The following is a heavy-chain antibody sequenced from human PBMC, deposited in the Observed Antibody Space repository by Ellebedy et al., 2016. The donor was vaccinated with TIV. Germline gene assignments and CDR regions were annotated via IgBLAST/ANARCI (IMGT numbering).Heavy chain of an antibody. CDR2: ISGSGEYT. CDR1: GFTFSNYA. J-gene: IGHJ5*02. Sequence: GESLKISCAASGFTFSNYAMSWVRRSPGKGLDWVSLISGSGEYTYYADSVKGRLTISRDNSMDTLYLQMNSLGVGDTAVYYCAILHCSGGSCDWFDPWGQGTLVTVSS. CDR3: AILHCSGGSCDWFDP. V-gene: IGHV3-23*01. D-gene: IGHD2-15*01.